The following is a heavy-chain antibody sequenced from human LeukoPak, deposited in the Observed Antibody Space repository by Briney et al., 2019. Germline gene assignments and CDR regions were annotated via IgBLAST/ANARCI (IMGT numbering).Heavy chain of an antibody. J-gene: IGHJ3*02. Sequence: GGSLRLSCAASGFTFSSYWMYWVRQAPGKGLVWVSRINSDGSSTSHADSVKGRFTISRDNAKNTLYLQMNSLRAEDTAVYYCAKDYLDIVVVPAALDAFDIWGQGTMVTVSS. V-gene: IGHV3-74*01. CDR1: GFTFSSYW. CDR3: AKDYLDIVVVPAALDAFDI. CDR2: INSDGSST. D-gene: IGHD2-2*03.